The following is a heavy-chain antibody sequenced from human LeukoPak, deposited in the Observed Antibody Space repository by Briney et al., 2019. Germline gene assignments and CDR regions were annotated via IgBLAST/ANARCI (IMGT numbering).Heavy chain of an antibody. CDR2: ISNDGTTT. D-gene: IGHD1-26*01. Sequence: GGSLRLSCAASGFTFSGYWMLWVRQAPGKGLVWVSRISNDGTTTDYADSVKGRFTISRDNAKNTLYLQMNSLRAEDTAVYYCARVMWELRYYFDYWGQGTLVTVSS. J-gene: IGHJ4*02. CDR1: GFTFSGYW. V-gene: IGHV3-74*01. CDR3: ARVMWELRYYFDY.